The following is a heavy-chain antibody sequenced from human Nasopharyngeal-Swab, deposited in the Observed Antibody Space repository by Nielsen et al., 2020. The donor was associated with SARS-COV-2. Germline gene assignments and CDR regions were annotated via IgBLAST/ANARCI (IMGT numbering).Heavy chain of an antibody. CDR1: GGSISSGGYY. V-gene: IGHV4-31*03. CDR2: TYYSGST. CDR3: ARAIAARQYYYYYGMDV. D-gene: IGHD6-6*01. J-gene: IGHJ6*02. Sequence: SETLSLTCTVSGGSISSGGYYWSWIRQHPGKGLEWIGCTYYSGSTYYNPSLKSRVTISVDTSKNQFSLKLSSVTAADTAVYYCARAIAARQYYYYYGMDVWGQGTTVTASS.